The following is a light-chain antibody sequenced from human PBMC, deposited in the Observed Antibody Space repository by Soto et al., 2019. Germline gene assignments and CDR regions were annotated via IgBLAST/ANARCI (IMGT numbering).Light chain of an antibody. CDR3: QRYNNWPPLT. CDR1: QSVSSN. Sequence: EIVMTQSPATRSVSPGERATLSCRASQSVSSNLAWYQQKPGQAPRLLIYGASTRATGIPARFSGSGSGTEFTLTISSLQSEDFAVYYCQRYNNWPPLTFGGGTKVEIK. V-gene: IGKV3-15*01. J-gene: IGKJ4*01. CDR2: GAS.